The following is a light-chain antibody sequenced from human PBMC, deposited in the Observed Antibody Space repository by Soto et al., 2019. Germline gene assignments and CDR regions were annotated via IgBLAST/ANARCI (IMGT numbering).Light chain of an antibody. CDR3: HQYYTTPWT. CDR2: WAS. CDR1: QSDLYSSNNKNY. Sequence: DIVMTQSPDSLAVSLGERATINCKSSQSDLYSSNNKNYLAWYQQKPGQPPKLLIYWASTRQSGVPDRFSGSGSGTDFTLTISSLQAEDVAVYYCHQYYTTPWTFGQGTKVEIK. J-gene: IGKJ1*01. V-gene: IGKV4-1*01.